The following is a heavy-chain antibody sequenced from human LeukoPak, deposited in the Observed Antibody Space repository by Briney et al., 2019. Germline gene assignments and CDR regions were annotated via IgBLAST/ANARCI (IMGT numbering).Heavy chain of an antibody. V-gene: IGHV3-23*01. J-gene: IGHJ3*02. CDR2: ISGSGGST. CDR3: AKDPRKGWDDAFDI. CDR1: GFTLSTYG. D-gene: IGHD6-19*01. Sequence: GGSLRLSCAASGFTLSTYGMHWVRQAPGKGLEWVSAISGSGGSTYYADSVKGRFTISRDNSKNTLYLQMNSLRAEDTAVYYCAKDPRKGWDDAFDIWGQGTMVTVSS.